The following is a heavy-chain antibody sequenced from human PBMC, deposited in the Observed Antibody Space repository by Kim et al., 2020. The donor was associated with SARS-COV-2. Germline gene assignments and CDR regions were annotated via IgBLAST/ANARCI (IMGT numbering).Heavy chain of an antibody. CDR3: AAEIKPPDGRYCCHFDY. Sequence: SVKVSCKTSGYTFRHSVVQWVRQARGQGLEWVGWIVVGYGNTDSAQNLQGRVAITKDMSTATAYMELSSLRSEDTAVYYCAAEIKPPDGRYCCHFDYWGQGTLITVSS. J-gene: IGHJ4*02. D-gene: IGHD3-16*02. CDR2: IVVGYGNT. CDR1: GYTFRHSV. V-gene: IGHV1-58*01.